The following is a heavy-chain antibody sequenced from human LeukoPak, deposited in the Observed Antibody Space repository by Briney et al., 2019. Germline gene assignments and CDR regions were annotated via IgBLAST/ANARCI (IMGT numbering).Heavy chain of an antibody. Sequence: SETLSLTCTVSGGSISSYYWSWIRQPPGKGLEWIGYIYYGGSTNYNPSLKSRVTISVDTSKNQFSLKLSSVTAADTAVYYCARVSSGYYYYYGMDVWGQGTTVTVSS. CDR2: IYYGGST. V-gene: IGHV4-59*01. CDR1: GGSISSYY. J-gene: IGHJ6*02. D-gene: IGHD6-19*01. CDR3: ARVSSGYYYYYGMDV.